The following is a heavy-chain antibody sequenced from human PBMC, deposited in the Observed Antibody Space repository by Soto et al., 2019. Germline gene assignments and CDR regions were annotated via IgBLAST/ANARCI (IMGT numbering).Heavy chain of an antibody. J-gene: IGHJ5*02. CDR3: AKEPSAPIVRGSSSRPDNWFDP. D-gene: IGHD6-13*01. V-gene: IGHV3-23*01. CDR2: ISGSGGST. Sequence: GGSLRLSCAASGFTFSSYAMSWVRQAPGKGLEWVSAISGSGGSTYYADSVKGRFTISRDNSKNTLYLQMNSLRAEDTAVYYCAKEPSAPIVRGSSSRPDNWFDPWGQGTLVTVSS. CDR1: GFTFSSYA.